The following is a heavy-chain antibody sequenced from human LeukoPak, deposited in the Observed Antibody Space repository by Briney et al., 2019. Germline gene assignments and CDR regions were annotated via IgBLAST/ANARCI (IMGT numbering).Heavy chain of an antibody. CDR2: MNPNSGNT. CDR3: LVYYDSSGQHAFDI. Sequence: GASVKVSCKASGYTFTSYDINWVRLATGQGLEWMGWMNPNSGNTGYAQKFQGRVTMTRNTSISTAYMELSSLRSEDTAVYYCLVYYDSSGQHAFDIWGQGTMVTVSS. J-gene: IGHJ3*02. V-gene: IGHV1-8*01. D-gene: IGHD3-22*01. CDR1: GYTFTSYD.